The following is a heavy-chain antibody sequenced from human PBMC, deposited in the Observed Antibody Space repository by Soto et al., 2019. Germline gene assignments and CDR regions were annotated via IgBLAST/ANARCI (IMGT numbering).Heavy chain of an antibody. CDR3: ARDSRIAAALDY. V-gene: IGHV1-69*13. Sequence: GASVKVSCKASGGTFSSYAISWVRQAPGQGLEWMGGIIPIFGTANYAQKFQGRVTITADESTSTAYMELSSLRSEDTAVYYCARDSRIAAALDYWGQGTLVTVSS. D-gene: IGHD6-13*01. CDR2: IIPIFGTA. CDR1: GGTFSSYA. J-gene: IGHJ4*02.